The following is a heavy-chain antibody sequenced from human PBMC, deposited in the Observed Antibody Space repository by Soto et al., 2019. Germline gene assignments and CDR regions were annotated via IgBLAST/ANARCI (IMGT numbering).Heavy chain of an antibody. V-gene: IGHV1-69*12. Sequence: QVQLVQSGAEVKKPGSSVKVSCKASGGTSSSYAISWVRQAPGQGLEWMGGIIPFFGTANYAQKFQGRVTMTADESTSTAYMELSSLRSEDTAVYYCARGGRRWLRSRHFDYWGQGTLVTVSS. CDR1: GGTSSSYA. J-gene: IGHJ4*02. D-gene: IGHD5-12*01. CDR3: ARGGRRWLRSRHFDY. CDR2: IIPFFGTA.